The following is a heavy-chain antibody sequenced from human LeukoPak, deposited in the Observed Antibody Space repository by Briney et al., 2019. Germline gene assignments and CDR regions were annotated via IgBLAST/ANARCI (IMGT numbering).Heavy chain of an antibody. Sequence: PGGSLRLSCAASGFTFSSYAMSWVRQAPGKGLEWVSAISGSGGSTYYADSVKGRFTISRDNSRNTLYLQMNSLRAEDTAVYYCARSPVRPAGATEWDYWGQGTLVTVPS. CDR1: GFTFSSYA. D-gene: IGHD1-26*01. CDR2: ISGSGGST. CDR3: ARSPVRPAGATEWDY. V-gene: IGHV3-23*01. J-gene: IGHJ4*02.